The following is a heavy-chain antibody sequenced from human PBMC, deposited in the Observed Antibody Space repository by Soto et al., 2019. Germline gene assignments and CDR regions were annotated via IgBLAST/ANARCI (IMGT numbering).Heavy chain of an antibody. CDR3: VRDDKWAFDI. J-gene: IGHJ3*02. Sequence: EMKLVESGGGLVQPGRSRRVSCAASGFTFSSYAFNWVRQAPGKGLEWISYISVGGGSIFYADSVKGRFTISRDDAQNSLNLQMNTLRGEDTALYFCVRDDKWAFDIWGQRTRVIVSS. CDR1: GFTFSSYA. D-gene: IGHD1-26*01. CDR2: ISVGGGSI. V-gene: IGHV3-48*01.